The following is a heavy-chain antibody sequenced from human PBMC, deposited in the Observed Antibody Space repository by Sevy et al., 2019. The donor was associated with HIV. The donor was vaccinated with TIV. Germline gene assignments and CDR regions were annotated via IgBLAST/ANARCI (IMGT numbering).Heavy chain of an antibody. CDR2: ISSNGGST. D-gene: IGHD2-2*01. V-gene: IGHV3-64D*06. CDR3: VKGEIGYCSSTSCFTPGYWYGMDV. J-gene: IGHJ6*02. CDR1: GFTFSSYA. Sequence: GGSLRLSCSASGFTFSSYAMHWVRQAPGKGLEYVSAISSNGGSTYYADSVKGRFTISRDNSKNTLYLQMSSLRAEDTAVYYCVKGEIGYCSSTSCFTPGYWYGMDVWGQGTTVTVSS.